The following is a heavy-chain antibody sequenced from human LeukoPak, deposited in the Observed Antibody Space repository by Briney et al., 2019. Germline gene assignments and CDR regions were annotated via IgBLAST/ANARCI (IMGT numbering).Heavy chain of an antibody. CDR2: IYYTGTT. V-gene: IGHV4-39*07. J-gene: IGHJ4*02. CDR1: GGSLSNTNYY. D-gene: IGHD6-13*01. CDR3: AREEYSSDWYGHDS. Sequence: PSETLSLTCTVSGGSLSNTNYYWAWIRQPPGRGLEWIGSIYYTGTTFDNPSLKSRVTLSVDTSKNQFSLRLTSVTAADTAFYYCAREEYSSDWYGHDSWGQGTLVTVS.